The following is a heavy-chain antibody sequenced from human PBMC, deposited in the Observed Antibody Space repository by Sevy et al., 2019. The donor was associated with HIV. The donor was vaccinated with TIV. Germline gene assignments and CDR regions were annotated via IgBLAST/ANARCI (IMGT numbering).Heavy chain of an antibody. CDR2: ISSGGTTM. V-gene: IGHV3-11*01. CDR3: ARIRYNYGSYYFDY. J-gene: IGHJ4*02. Sequence: GGYLRLSCAASRFTFSDYYMSWIRQAPGKGLEWVSYISSGGTTMYYADSLKGRFTISRDNAKNSLYLQMNSLRAEDTAAYYCARIRYNYGSYYFDYWGQGTLVTVSS. D-gene: IGHD1-1*01. CDR1: RFTFSDYY.